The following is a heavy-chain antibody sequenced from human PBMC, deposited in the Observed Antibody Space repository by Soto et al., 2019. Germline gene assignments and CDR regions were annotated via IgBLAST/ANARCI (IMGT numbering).Heavy chain of an antibody. D-gene: IGHD6-13*01. V-gene: IGHV1-69*13. CDR1: GGTFSSYA. CDR3: ARGGDSSSWYLSWFDP. Sequence: ASVKVSCKASGGTFSSYAISWVRQAPGQGLEWMGGIIPIFGTANYAQKFQGRVTITADESTSTAYMELSSLRSEDTAVYYCARGGDSSSWYLSWFDPWGQGTLVTVSS. CDR2: IIPIFGTA. J-gene: IGHJ5*02.